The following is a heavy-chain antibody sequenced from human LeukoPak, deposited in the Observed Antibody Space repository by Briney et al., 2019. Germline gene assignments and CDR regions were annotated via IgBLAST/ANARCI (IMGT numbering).Heavy chain of an antibody. J-gene: IGHJ4*02. D-gene: IGHD2-15*01. CDR1: GFTFDDYA. Sequence: ARSLRLSCAASGFTFDDYAMHWVRQAPGKGLEWVSGISWNSGNIGYADSVKGRFTISRDNAKNTLYRQMNSLRAEDTAVYYCARDAAGLDYWGQGTLVTVSS. V-gene: IGHV3-9*01. CDR3: ARDAAGLDY. CDR2: ISWNSGNI.